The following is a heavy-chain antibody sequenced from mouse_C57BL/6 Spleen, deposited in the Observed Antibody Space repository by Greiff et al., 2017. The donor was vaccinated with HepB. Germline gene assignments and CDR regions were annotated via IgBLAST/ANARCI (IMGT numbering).Heavy chain of an antibody. Sequence: VQLQQSGAELVRPGASVKLSCTASGFNIKDDYMHWVKQRPEQGLEWIGWIDPENGDTEYASKFQGKAPITADTSSNTAYLQLSSLTSEDTAVYYCTTIYDGYPWFAYWGQGTLVTVSA. J-gene: IGHJ3*01. CDR3: TTIYDGYPWFAY. V-gene: IGHV14-4*01. CDR2: IDPENGDT. D-gene: IGHD2-3*01. CDR1: GFNIKDDY.